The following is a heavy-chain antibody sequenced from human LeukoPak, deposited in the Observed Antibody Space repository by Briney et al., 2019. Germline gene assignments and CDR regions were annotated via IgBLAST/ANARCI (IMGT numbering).Heavy chain of an antibody. CDR1: GGPISSDSYY. Sequence: SETLSLTCTVFGGPISSDSYYWGWIRQPPGRGLEWIGNVFYSGNTYYNPSLKSRVSISVDTSKNQFSLKLNSVTAADTAVYYCARLPTYGSFDYWGQGSLVTVSS. CDR2: VFYSGNT. D-gene: IGHD5-24*01. V-gene: IGHV4-39*01. CDR3: ARLPTYGSFDY. J-gene: IGHJ4*02.